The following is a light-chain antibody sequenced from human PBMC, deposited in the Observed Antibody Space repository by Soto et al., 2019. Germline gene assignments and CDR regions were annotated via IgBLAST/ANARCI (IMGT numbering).Light chain of an antibody. CDR2: GAN. CDR1: SSNIGANFD. CDR3: QSYDRTLSVL. Sequence: QSVLTQPPSVSGAPGQSVTISCTGSSSNIGANFDVHWYQQLPGAAPKLLIYGANNRPSGVPDRFSASKSGTSASLVITGLQSEDEADYYCQSYDRTLSVLFGGGTKLTVL. J-gene: IGLJ2*01. V-gene: IGLV1-40*01.